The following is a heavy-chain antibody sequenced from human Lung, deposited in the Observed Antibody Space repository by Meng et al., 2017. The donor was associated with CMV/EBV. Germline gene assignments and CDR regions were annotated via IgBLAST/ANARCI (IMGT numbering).Heavy chain of an antibody. CDR3: ARDDGSGNVYDFYYGMDV. Sequence: GESLKIPCEASGFNFSTYSLNWVRQAPGKGLEWVAFISRSTHYIYYADSVKARFTISRDTAKNSVYLQMNSLRAEDTAVYYCARDDGSGNVYDFYYGMDVWGQGTTVTVSS. J-gene: IGHJ6*02. CDR1: GFNFSTYS. V-gene: IGHV3-21*01. D-gene: IGHD3-10*01. CDR2: ISRSTHYI.